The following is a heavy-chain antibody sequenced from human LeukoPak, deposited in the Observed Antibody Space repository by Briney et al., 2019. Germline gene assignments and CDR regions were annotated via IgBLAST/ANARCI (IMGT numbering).Heavy chain of an antibody. CDR3: ATSPTRASPGY. Sequence: SVKVSCKASGGTFSTFAISWVRQAPGHGTEWMGGIIPILRTANYAQKFQGRVTITADESTSTAYMELSSLRSEDTAMYFCATSPTRASPGYWGQGTPVTVSS. J-gene: IGHJ4*02. V-gene: IGHV1-69*01. CDR2: IIPILRTA. CDR1: GGTFSTFA. D-gene: IGHD5-12*01.